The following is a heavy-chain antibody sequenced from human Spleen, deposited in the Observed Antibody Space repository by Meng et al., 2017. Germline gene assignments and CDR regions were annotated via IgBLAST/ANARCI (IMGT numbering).Heavy chain of an antibody. J-gene: IGHJ2*01. CDR2: SNSEGSST. V-gene: IGHV3-74*01. Sequence: GGSLRLSCAASGFTFSSYAMHWVRQAPGKGLVWVSRSNSEGSSTNYADSVKGRFTISRDNAKNTLYLQMNSLRAEDTAVYYCAKEMAWGTWYFDLWGRGTLVTVSS. CDR3: AKEMAWGTWYFDL. D-gene: IGHD7-27*01. CDR1: GFTFSSYA.